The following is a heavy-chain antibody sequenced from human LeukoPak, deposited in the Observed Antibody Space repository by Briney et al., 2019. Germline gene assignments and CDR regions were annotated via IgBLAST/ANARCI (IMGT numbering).Heavy chain of an antibody. CDR2: INTDGSTT. CDR3: ATGDYYDTSGYYCDY. Sequence: QTGGSLRLSCAASGFTFSSYWMHWVRQAPGKGLVWVSHINTDGSTTPYADSVKGRFTISRDNAKNTLYLQMNSLRAEDTAVYYCATGDYYDTSGYYCDYWGQGTLVTVSS. V-gene: IGHV3-74*01. J-gene: IGHJ4*02. CDR1: GFTFSSYW. D-gene: IGHD3-22*01.